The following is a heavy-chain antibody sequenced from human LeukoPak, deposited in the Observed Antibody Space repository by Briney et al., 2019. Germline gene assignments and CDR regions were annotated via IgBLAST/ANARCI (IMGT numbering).Heavy chain of an antibody. D-gene: IGHD4-17*01. CDR1: GGSISSSSYY. V-gene: IGHV4-39*01. Sequence: SETLSLTCTVSGGSISSSSYYWGWIRQPPGKGLEGIGSIDYSGSTYYNPSLKSRVTISVDTSKNQFSLKLSSVTAADTAVYYCARTTYGDMYYFDYWGQGTLVTVSS. J-gene: IGHJ4*02. CDR2: IDYSGST. CDR3: ARTTYGDMYYFDY.